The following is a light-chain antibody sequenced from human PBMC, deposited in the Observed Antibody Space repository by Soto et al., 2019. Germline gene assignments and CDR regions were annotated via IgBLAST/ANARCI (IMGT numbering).Light chain of an antibody. CDR1: QSVSSY. V-gene: IGKV3-11*01. J-gene: IGKJ1*01. Sequence: EIVLTQSPATLSLSPGERATLSCRASQSVSSYLAWYQQKPGQAPRLLIYDASNRATGIPARFSGSGSGTDFTLTISSLEPGDFVVYYCQQHTNWPWTFGQGTKVEIK. CDR3: QQHTNWPWT. CDR2: DAS.